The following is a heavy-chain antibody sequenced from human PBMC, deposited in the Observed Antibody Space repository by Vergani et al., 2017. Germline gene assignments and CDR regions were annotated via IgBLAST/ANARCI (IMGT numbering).Heavy chain of an antibody. CDR1: GGSISSSSYY. Sequence: QVQLQESCPGLVKPSETLSLTCTVSGGSISSSSYYWGWIRQPPGKGLEWIGRIYYSGSTYYNPSLKSRVTISVDTSKNQFSLKLSSVTAADTAVYYCARHRYVDIVATIGLYYFDYWGQGTLVTVSS. J-gene: IGHJ4*02. V-gene: IGHV4-39*01. CDR3: ARHRYVDIVATIGLYYFDY. CDR2: IYYSGST. D-gene: IGHD5-12*01.